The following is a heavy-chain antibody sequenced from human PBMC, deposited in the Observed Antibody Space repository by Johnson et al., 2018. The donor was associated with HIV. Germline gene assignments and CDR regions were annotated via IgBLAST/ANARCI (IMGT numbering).Heavy chain of an antibody. CDR1: GFTVSSNY. CDR2: IYSGGST. D-gene: IGHD1-26*01. J-gene: IGHJ3*02. V-gene: IGHV3-66*01. Sequence: VQLVESGGGLVQPGRSLRLSCAASGFTVSSNYMSWVRQAPGKGLEWVSVIYSGGSTYYADSVKGRFTISRDSSKNTLYLQMNSLRAEDTAVYYCAKDIYSGSYLNRNDAFDIWGQGTMVTVSS. CDR3: AKDIYSGSYLNRNDAFDI.